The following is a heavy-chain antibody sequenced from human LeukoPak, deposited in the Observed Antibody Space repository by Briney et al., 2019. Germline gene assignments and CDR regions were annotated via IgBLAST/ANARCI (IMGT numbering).Heavy chain of an antibody. CDR1: GFTYSHYG. J-gene: IGHJ4*02. CDR2: IWSDGTEK. Sequence: AGSLRLSCAASGFTYSHYGMHWVCQAPGKGLERVAVIWSDGTEKYYGDAVKGRFTISRDNSRNTLYLQMNSLRGEDTAVYYCAKDAQRGFDYSNSLEYWGQGTLVTVSS. CDR3: AKDAQRGFDYSNSLEY. V-gene: IGHV3-33*06. D-gene: IGHD4-11*01.